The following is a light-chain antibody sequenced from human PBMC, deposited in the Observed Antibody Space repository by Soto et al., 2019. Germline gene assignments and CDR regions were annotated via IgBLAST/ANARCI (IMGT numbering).Light chain of an antibody. J-gene: IGKJ5*01. Sequence: EIVLTQSPGTLSLSPGERATLSCRASQSVSAGYLAWYQQKPGQATRLLIYAASSRATGIPDRFSGGGSGTDFTLTISILEPEDFAVYYCQQYVYSPLVTFGQGTRLEIK. CDR3: QQYVYSPLVT. CDR2: AAS. CDR1: QSVSAGY. V-gene: IGKV3-20*01.